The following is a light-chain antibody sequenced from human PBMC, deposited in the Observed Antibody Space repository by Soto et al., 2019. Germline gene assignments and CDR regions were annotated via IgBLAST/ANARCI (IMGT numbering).Light chain of an antibody. CDR2: DAS. V-gene: IGKV1-5*01. J-gene: IGKJ1*01. CDR3: QQYNSYSSWT. Sequence: DIQMTQSPSTLSASVGDRVTITCRASQSLNSLLAWYQQKPGRAPKLLIYDASTLESGVPSRFGGSGSGTEFTLTISSLQTDDFATYYCQQYNSYSSWTFGQGTKVDIK. CDR1: QSLNSL.